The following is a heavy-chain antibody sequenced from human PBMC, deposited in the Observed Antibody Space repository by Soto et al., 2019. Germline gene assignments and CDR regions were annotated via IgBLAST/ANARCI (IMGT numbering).Heavy chain of an antibody. D-gene: IGHD6-6*01. Sequence: SVKVSCKASGGTFSSYAISWVRQAPGQGLEWMGGIIPIFGTANYAQKFQGRVTITADESTSTAYMELSSLRSEDTAVYYCASSPPRQYGSSSGPNGFDPWGQGTLVTVSS. CDR3: ASSPPRQYGSSSGPNGFDP. CDR2: IIPIFGTA. CDR1: GGTFSSYA. J-gene: IGHJ5*02. V-gene: IGHV1-69*13.